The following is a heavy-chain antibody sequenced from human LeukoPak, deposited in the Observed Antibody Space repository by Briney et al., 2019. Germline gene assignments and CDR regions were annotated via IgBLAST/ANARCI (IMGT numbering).Heavy chain of an antibody. CDR3: ARAVVYDNVWGSYPTDY. D-gene: IGHD3-16*01. V-gene: IGHV1-46*01. CDR1: GYTFTSYY. Sequence: ASVKVSCKASGYTFTSYYMHWVRQAPGQGLEWMGIINPSGGSTSYAQKFQGRVTMTRDTSTSTVYMELSSLRSEDTAVYYCARAVVYDNVWGSYPTDYWGQGTLVTVSS. J-gene: IGHJ4*02. CDR2: INPSGGST.